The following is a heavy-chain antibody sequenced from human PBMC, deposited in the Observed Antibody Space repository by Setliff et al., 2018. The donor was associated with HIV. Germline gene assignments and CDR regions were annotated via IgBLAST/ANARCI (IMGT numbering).Heavy chain of an antibody. CDR2: VYYSGST. CDR1: GGSISSSSYY. D-gene: IGHD3-16*02. CDR3: ARGSYYDYVWGNYRYTGFDY. Sequence: SETLSLTCIVSGGSISSSSYYWGWIRQPPGKGLEWIGTVYYSGSTYYNPSLKCRVTISVDTSENQFSLNFNSVTAAYTAVYYCARGSYYDYVWGNYRYTGFDYWGQGTLVTVSS. V-gene: IGHV4-39*07. J-gene: IGHJ4*02.